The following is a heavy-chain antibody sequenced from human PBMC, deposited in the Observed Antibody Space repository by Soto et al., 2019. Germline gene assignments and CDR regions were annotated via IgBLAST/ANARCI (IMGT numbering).Heavy chain of an antibody. CDR1: GGSISSYY. CDR2: IYYSGST. CDR3: ARDLNDYDILTGYYYYYGMDV. Sequence: SETLSLTCTVSGGSISSYYWSWIRQPPGKGLEWIGYIYYSGSTNYNPSLKSRVTISVDTSKNQFSLKLSSVTAADTAVYYCARDLNDYDILTGYYYYYGMDVWGQGTTVTVSS. V-gene: IGHV4-59*01. D-gene: IGHD3-9*01. J-gene: IGHJ6*02.